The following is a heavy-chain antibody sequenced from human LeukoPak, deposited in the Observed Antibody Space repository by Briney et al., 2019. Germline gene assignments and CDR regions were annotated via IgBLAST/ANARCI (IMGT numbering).Heavy chain of an antibody. V-gene: IGHV3-53*05. CDR2: IYSGGST. CDR3: ARDGAWYGLEWLSYYYYMDV. CDR1: GFTVSSNY. D-gene: IGHD3-3*01. Sequence: PGGSLRLSCAASGFTVSSNYMSWVRQAPGKGLEWVSVIYSGGSTYYADSVKGRFTISRDNSKNTLYLQMNSLRAEDTAVYYCARDGAWYGLEWLSYYYYMDVWGKGTTVTVSS. J-gene: IGHJ6*03.